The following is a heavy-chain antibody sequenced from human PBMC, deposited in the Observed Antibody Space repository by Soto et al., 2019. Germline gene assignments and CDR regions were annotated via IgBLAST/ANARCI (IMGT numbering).Heavy chain of an antibody. D-gene: IGHD6-19*01. CDR3: AKDGQLLDVYLES. CDR2: ISASGRST. CDR1: GFTFSNSA. J-gene: IGHJ4*02. Sequence: LRLSCTASGFTFSNSAMTWVRQAPGKGLEWVSIISASGRSTYHAASVKGRFTISRDNSKDMLYLQMTRLRAEDTATYYCAKDGQLLDVYLESWGQGTQVTVSS. V-gene: IGHV3-23*01.